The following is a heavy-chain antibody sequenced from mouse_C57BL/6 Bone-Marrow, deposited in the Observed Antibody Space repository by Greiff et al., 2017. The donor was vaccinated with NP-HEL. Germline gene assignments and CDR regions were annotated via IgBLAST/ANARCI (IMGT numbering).Heavy chain of an antibody. CDR2: IYPSDSET. Sequence: QVQLQQPGDELVRPGSSVKLSCKASGYTFTSYWMDWVKQRPGQGLEWIGNIYPSDSETHYNQKFKDKATLTVDKSSSTAYMQLSSLTSEDSAVYYCARDWALGYYFDYWGQGTTLTVSS. D-gene: IGHD4-1*01. J-gene: IGHJ2*01. V-gene: IGHV1-61*01. CDR1: GYTFTSYW. CDR3: ARDWALGYYFDY.